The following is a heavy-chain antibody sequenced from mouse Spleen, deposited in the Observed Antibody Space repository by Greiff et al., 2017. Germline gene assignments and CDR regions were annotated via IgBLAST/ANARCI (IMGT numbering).Heavy chain of an antibody. CDR3: ASPIYYGNFLYAMDY. V-gene: IGHV1-50*01. CDR1: GYTFTSYW. D-gene: IGHD2-1*01. CDR2: IDSSDSYT. J-gene: IGHJ4*01. Sequence: QVQLQQPGAELVKPGASVKLSCKASGYTFTSYWMQWVKQRPGQGLEWIGEIDSSDSYTNYKQKFKGKATLTVDTSSSTAYMQLSSLTSEDSAVYYCASPIYYGNFLYAMDYWGQGTSVTVSS.